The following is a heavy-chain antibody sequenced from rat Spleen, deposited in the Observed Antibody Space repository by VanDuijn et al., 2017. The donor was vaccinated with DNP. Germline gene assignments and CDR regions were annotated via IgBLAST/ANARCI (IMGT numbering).Heavy chain of an antibody. V-gene: IGHV5-7*01. D-gene: IGHD1-12*01. CDR1: GFTFSDYY. CDR2: LSYNGGTP. J-gene: IGHJ4*01. CDR3: ARHRTIMPYYYAMDA. Sequence: EVLLVESDGGLVQPGRSLKLSCAVSGFTFSDYYMAWVRQAPAKGLEWVATLSYNGGTPYYRDSVKGRFTISRDNAQSTLYLQMDSLRSEDTATYYCARHRTIMPYYYAMDAWGQGVSVTVSS.